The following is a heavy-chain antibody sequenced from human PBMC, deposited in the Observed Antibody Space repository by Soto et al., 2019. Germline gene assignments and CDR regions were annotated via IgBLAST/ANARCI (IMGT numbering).Heavy chain of an antibody. CDR3: AKDPDYYDDSGYS. V-gene: IGHV3-23*01. J-gene: IGHJ4*02. CDR2: ISSSGSNT. Sequence: PGGSLRLSCAASGFIFSAYAIHWVRQGPGKGLEWVSAISSSGSNTYYADSVKGRFTISRDNSKNILYLQMNSLRAEDTATYYCAKDPDYYDDSGYSWGQGTLVTVSS. CDR1: GFIFSAYA. D-gene: IGHD3-22*01.